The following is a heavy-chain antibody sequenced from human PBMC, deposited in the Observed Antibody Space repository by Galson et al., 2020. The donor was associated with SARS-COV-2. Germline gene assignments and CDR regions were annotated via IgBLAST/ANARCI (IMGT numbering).Heavy chain of an antibody. Sequence: ASVKVSCKASGYTFTSYYMHWVRQAPGQGLEWMGIINPSGGRTSYAQKFQGRVTMTRDTSTSTVYMELSSLRSEDTAVYYCVREKYYDFWSGYYLEKELLDYWGQGTLVTVSS. D-gene: IGHD3-3*01. CDR1: GYTFTSYY. V-gene: IGHV1-46*01. CDR2: INPSGGRT. CDR3: VREKYYDFWSGYYLEKELLDY. J-gene: IGHJ4*02.